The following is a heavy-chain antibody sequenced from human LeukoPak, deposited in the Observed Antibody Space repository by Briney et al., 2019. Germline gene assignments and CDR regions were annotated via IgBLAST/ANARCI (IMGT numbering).Heavy chain of an antibody. CDR3: GSKGVGGTYDAFDF. J-gene: IGHJ3*01. Sequence: GGSLRLSCGASGFTFSSYSMNWVRQAPGEGLEWISYISSGSSTIYYADSVKGRFTISRDNAKNSLYLQMNSLRDEDTAEYYCGSKGVGGTYDAFDFWGKGKMVTVFS. V-gene: IGHV3-48*02. D-gene: IGHD1-26*01. CDR2: ISSGSSTI. CDR1: GFTFSSYS.